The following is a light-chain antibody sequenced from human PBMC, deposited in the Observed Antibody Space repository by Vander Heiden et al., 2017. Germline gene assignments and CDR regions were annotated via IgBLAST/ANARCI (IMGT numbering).Light chain of an antibody. V-gene: IGLV2-14*01. CDR2: DVN. CDR1: SSDVGGYNY. J-gene: IGLJ3*02. CDR3: SSDTSSSTWV. Sequence: QSALTQPASVSGSPGQSITISCTGTSSDVGGYNYVSWYQQHPGKAPKLMIYDVNNRPAGVANRFSGSKSGNTASLTISGLQAEDEADYYCSSDTSSSTWVFGGGTKLTVL.